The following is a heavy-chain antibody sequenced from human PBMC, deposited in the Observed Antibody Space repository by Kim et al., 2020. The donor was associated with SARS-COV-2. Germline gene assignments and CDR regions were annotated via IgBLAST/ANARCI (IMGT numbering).Heavy chain of an antibody. J-gene: IGHJ5*02. D-gene: IGHD6-19*01. CDR3: AKQWLVLGWFDP. Sequence: YYNPSLKSRVTISVDTSKNQFSLKLSSVTAADTAVYYCAKQWLVLGWFDPWGQGTLVTVSS. V-gene: IGHV4-39*01.